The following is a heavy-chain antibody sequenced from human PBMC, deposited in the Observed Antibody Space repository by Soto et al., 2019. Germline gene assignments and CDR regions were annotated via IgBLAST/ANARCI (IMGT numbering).Heavy chain of an antibody. V-gene: IGHV3-23*01. CDR2: ISGSGGST. D-gene: IGHD6-13*01. CDR1: GCVYLSYA. CDR3: AKDPPVEYSSSWYGY. Sequence: PGGSLRLSGAAAGCVYLSYAISRERQATGKGLEWVSAISGSGGSTYYADSVKGRFTISRDNSKNTLYLQMNSLRAEDTAVYYCAKDPPVEYSSSWYGYWGQGTLVTVSS. J-gene: IGHJ4*02.